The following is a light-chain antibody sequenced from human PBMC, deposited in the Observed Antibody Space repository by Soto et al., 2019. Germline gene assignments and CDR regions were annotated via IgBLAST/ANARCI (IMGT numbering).Light chain of an antibody. CDR2: GAS. CDR1: QSVSSSY. Sequence: EIVLTQSPGTLSLSPGERATLSCRASQSVSSSYLAWYQQRPGQAPRLLIYGASSRATGIPDRFSGSGSGTDFTLTISRLEAEDFAVYYCQQYGNSAPITFGQGTRLEIK. V-gene: IGKV3-20*01. CDR3: QQYGNSAPIT. J-gene: IGKJ5*01.